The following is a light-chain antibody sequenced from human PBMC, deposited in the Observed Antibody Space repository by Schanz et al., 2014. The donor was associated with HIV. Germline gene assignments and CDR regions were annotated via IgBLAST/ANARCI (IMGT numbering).Light chain of an antibody. CDR2: DAS. J-gene: IGKJ1*01. Sequence: EIVMTQSPATLSVSPGERATLSCRASQSVTSNLAWYQQKPGQAPRLLIYDASNRATGIPARFSGSGSGTDFTLTISRLEPEDFAVYYCQQYSNSPKAFGQGTKVEIK. V-gene: IGKV3D-15*02. CDR3: QQYSNSPKA. CDR1: QSVTSN.